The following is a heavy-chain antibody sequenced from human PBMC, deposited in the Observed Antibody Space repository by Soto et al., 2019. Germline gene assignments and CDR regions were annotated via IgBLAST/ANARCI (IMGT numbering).Heavy chain of an antibody. CDR3: ARYIYGYVDY. V-gene: IGHV3-30*03. Sequence: PGGSLRLSCAASGFTFSSYGMHWVRQAPGKGLEWVAVISYDGSNKYYADSVKGRFTISRDNSKNTLYLQMNSLRAEDTAVYYCARYIYGYVDYWGQGTLVTVSS. D-gene: IGHD5-18*01. J-gene: IGHJ4*02. CDR2: ISYDGSNK. CDR1: GFTFSSYG.